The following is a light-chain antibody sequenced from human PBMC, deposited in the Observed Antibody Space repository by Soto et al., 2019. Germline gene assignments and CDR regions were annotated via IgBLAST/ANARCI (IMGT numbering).Light chain of an antibody. V-gene: IGKV4-1*01. CDR2: WAS. Sequence: DIVMTQSPDSLAVSLGERATINCKSSQSVLYSSNNKNYLAWYQQKPGQTPKLLIYWASTRESGVPDRFSGSGPGTDFTLTISSLQAEDVAVYYCQQYFRPWTFGQGTKVEIK. J-gene: IGKJ1*01. CDR1: QSVLYSSNNKNY. CDR3: QQYFRPWT.